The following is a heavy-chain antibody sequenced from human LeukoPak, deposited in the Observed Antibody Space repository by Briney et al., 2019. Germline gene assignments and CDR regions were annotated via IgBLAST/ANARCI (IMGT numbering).Heavy chain of an antibody. J-gene: IGHJ5*02. CDR3: VRDWEWKAARNLFDP. CDR1: GFTFTSYG. D-gene: IGHD6-6*01. Sequence: GGSLRLSCAASGFTFTSYGISWVRQAPGQGLEWMGWISAYNGNTNYAQKLQGRVTMTTDTSTSTAYMELRSLRSDDTAVYYCVRDWEWKAARNLFDPWGQGTRVTVSS. V-gene: IGHV1-18*01. CDR2: ISAYNGNT.